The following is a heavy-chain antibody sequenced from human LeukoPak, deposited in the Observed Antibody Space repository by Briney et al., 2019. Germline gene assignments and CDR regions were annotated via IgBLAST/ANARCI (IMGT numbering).Heavy chain of an antibody. CDR3: AREIEYSSSYWFDP. Sequence: SETLSLTCTVSGGSISSGGYYWSWIRQPPGKGLEWIGYIYHSGSTYYNPSLKSRVTISVDRSKNQFSLKLSSVTAADTAVYCCAREIEYSSSYWFDPWGQGTLVTVSS. D-gene: IGHD6-6*01. V-gene: IGHV4-30-2*01. CDR2: IYHSGST. CDR1: GGSISSGGYY. J-gene: IGHJ5*02.